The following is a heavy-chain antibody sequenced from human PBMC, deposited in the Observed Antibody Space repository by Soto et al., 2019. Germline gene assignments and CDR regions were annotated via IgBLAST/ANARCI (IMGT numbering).Heavy chain of an antibody. V-gene: IGHV1-69*06. Sequence: SVKVSCKASGGTFSSYAISWVRQAPGQGLEWMGGIIPIFGTANYAQKFQGRVTITADKSTSTAYMELSSLRSEDTAVYYCARAYDSSGYLGYWGQGTLVTVSS. CDR1: GGTFSSYA. D-gene: IGHD3-22*01. CDR2: IIPIFGTA. CDR3: ARAYDSSGYLGY. J-gene: IGHJ4*02.